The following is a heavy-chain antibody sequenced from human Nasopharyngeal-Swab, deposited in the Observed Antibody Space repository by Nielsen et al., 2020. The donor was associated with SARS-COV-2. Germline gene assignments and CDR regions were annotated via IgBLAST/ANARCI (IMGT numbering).Heavy chain of an antibody. J-gene: IGHJ6*02. CDR3: AKDGYYYDSSGYGMDV. CDR2: IYSGGSST. V-gene: IGHV3-23*03. D-gene: IGHD3-22*01. Sequence: VRQAPGKGLERVSVIYSGGSSTYYADSVKGRFTISRDNSKNTLYLQMNSLRAEDTAVYYCAKDGYYYDSSGYGMDVWGQGTTVTVSS.